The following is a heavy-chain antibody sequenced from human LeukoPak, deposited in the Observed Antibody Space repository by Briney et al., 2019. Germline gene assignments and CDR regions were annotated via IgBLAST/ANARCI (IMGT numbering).Heavy chain of an antibody. V-gene: IGHV3-23*01. Sequence: PGGSLRLSCVVSGFTFSRYGMSWVRQAPGTALEWVSGISSGGGSTYYADSVKGRFTISRDNSKNTLCLEMSSLRAEDTAVYYCAKSGYNYDSDAYAFIDYWGQGTLVTVSS. J-gene: IGHJ4*02. CDR2: ISSGGGST. CDR1: GFTFSRYG. CDR3: AKSGYNYDSDAYAFIDY. D-gene: IGHD3-22*01.